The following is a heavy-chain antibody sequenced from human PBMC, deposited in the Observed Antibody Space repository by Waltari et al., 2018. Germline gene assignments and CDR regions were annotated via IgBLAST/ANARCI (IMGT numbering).Heavy chain of an antibody. D-gene: IGHD5-12*01. J-gene: IGHJ4*02. CDR3: ASSYSGYDWWSADY. V-gene: IGHV4-38-2*01. CDR1: GYSISSGYY. Sequence: QVQLQESGPGLVKPSETLSLTCAVSGYSISSGYYWGWIRQPPGKGLERIGSIYHSGSTYYNPSLKRRVTISVDTSKNQFSLKLSSVTAADTAVYYCASSYSGYDWWSADYWGQGTLVTVSS. CDR2: IYHSGST.